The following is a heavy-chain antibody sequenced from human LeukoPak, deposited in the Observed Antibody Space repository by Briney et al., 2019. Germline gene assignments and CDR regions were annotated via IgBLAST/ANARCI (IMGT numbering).Heavy chain of an antibody. J-gene: IGHJ6*03. Sequence: GGSLRLSCAASGFSFSSHGMNWVRQAPGKGLEWVANIKQDGSEKHYVDSVKGRFTISRDNAKNSLYLQMNSLRAEDTAVYYCARDAFSYYYYYMDVWGKGTTVTVSS. CDR3: ARDAFSYYYYYMDV. CDR1: GFSFSSHG. CDR2: IKQDGSEK. V-gene: IGHV3-7*01.